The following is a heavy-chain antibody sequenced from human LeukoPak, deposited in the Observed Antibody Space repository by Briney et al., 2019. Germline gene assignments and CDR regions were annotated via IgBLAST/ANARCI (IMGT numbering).Heavy chain of an antibody. CDR3: ARGAGAFSTEGYYYYYGMDV. V-gene: IGHV1-18*01. CDR1: GYTFTSYG. Sequence: ASVKVSCKASGYTFTSYGISWVRQAPGQGLEWMGWISAYNGNTNYAQKLQGRVTMTTDTSTSTAYMELRSLRSDDTAVYYCARGAGAFSTEGYYYYYGMDVWGQGTTVTVSS. CDR2: ISAYNGNT. J-gene: IGHJ6*02. D-gene: IGHD2-2*01.